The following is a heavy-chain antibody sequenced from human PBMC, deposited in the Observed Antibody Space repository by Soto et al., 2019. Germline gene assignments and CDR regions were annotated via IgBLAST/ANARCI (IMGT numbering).Heavy chain of an antibody. CDR3: ARHRSDPSPYYYMDV. CDR1: GGSISSYY. CDR2: IYYSGST. Sequence: PSETLSLTCTVSGGSISSYYWSWIRQPPGKGLEWIGYIYYSGSTNYNPSLKSRVTISVDTSKNQFSLKLSSVTAADTAVYYCARHRSDPSPYYYMDVWGKGTTVTVSS. J-gene: IGHJ6*03. V-gene: IGHV4-59*08.